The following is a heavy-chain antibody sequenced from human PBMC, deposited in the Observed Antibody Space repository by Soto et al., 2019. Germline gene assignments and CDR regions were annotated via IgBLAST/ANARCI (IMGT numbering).Heavy chain of an antibody. J-gene: IGHJ6*02. D-gene: IGHD3-16*01. Sequence: QVTLKESGPVLVKPTETLTLTCTVSGFSLSNARMGVNWIRQPPGKALEWLAHIFSNDETSYRTSLRSRLTISKDTSKSQVILTMTNIDPVDTGTYYCARIGGISTWDGMDVWGQGTTVTVSS. CDR2: IFSNDET. CDR3: ARIGGISTWDGMDV. V-gene: IGHV2-26*01. CDR1: GFSLSNARMG.